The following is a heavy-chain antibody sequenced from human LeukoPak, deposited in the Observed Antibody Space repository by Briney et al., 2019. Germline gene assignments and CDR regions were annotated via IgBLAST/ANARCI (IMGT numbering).Heavy chain of an antibody. D-gene: IGHD6-13*01. CDR3: ARGIAAAGTEFDY. Sequence: GGSLRLSCAASGFTFSSYWMSWVRQAPGKGLEWVANIKQDGSEKYYVDSVKGRFTISRDNAKNSLYLQMSSLRAEDTAVYYCARGIAAAGTEFDYWGQGTLVTVSS. V-gene: IGHV3-7*01. J-gene: IGHJ4*02. CDR2: IKQDGSEK. CDR1: GFTFSSYW.